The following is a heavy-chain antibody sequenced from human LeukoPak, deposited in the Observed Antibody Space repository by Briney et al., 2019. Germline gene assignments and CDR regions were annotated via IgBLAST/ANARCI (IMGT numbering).Heavy chain of an antibody. CDR1: GYTFTGYY. CDR2: INPNSGGT. J-gene: IGHJ3*02. Sequence: ASVKVSCKASGYTFTGYYMHWVRQAPGQGLEWMGWINPNSGGTNYAQKFQGRVTITADESTSTAYMELSSLRSEDTAVYYCARDSGVLAAAVKKNAFDIWGQGTMVTVSS. D-gene: IGHD6-13*01. CDR3: ARDSGVLAAAVKKNAFDI. V-gene: IGHV1-2*02.